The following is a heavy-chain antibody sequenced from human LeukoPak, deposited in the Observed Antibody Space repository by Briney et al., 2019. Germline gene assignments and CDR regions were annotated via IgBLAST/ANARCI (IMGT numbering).Heavy chain of an antibody. CDR1: GDSISSNYC. Sequence: SETLSLTCAVSGDSISSNYCWRWVRQFPGKGLEWIGEVYRRGSTNYNPSLKSRVTISVDTSKNQFSLKLSSVTAADTAVYYCARLSGYSSGHYYSDYWGQGTLVTVSS. J-gene: IGHJ4*02. CDR2: VYRRGST. V-gene: IGHV4-4*02. CDR3: ARLSGYSSGHYYSDY. D-gene: IGHD3-22*01.